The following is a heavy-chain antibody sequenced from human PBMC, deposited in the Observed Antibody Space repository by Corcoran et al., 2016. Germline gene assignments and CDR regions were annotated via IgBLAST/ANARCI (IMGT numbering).Heavy chain of an antibody. Sequence: QVQLVESGGGVVQPGRSLRLSCAASGFTFSSYGMHWVRQAPGKGLEWVAVIWYDGSNKYYADYVKGRFTISRDNSKNTLYLQMNSLRAEDTAVYYCARGDFVVVPAAIYYWGQGTLVTVSS. V-gene: IGHV3-33*01. J-gene: IGHJ4*02. CDR1: GFTFSSYG. CDR3: ARGDFVVVPAAIYY. CDR2: IWYDGSNK. D-gene: IGHD2-2*01.